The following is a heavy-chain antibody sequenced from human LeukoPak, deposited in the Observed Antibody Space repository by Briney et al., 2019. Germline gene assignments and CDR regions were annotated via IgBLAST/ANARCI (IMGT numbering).Heavy chain of an antibody. CDR1: GGSISSGDYY. V-gene: IGHV4-30-4*01. CDR3: ARGAIFGVVKGFDY. D-gene: IGHD3-3*01. J-gene: IGHJ4*02. Sequence: SQTLSLTCTVSGGSISSGDYYWSWIRQPPGKGLEWIGYIYYSGSTYYNPSLKSRVTISVDTSKNQFSLKLSSVTAADTAVYYCARGAIFGVVKGFDYWGQGTLVTVSS. CDR2: IYYSGST.